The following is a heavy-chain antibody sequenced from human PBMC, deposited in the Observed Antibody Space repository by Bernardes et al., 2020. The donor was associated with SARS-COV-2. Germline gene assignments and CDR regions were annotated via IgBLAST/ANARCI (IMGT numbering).Heavy chain of an antibody. CDR3: VRSGGTYYDSSNLNWFDP. J-gene: IGHJ5*02. D-gene: IGHD3-22*01. V-gene: IGHV4-30-2*01. CDR1: GGSMSSGGHS. Sequence: TLSLTCTFSGGSMSSGGHSWNWIRQPPGKGLEWIGYIYPGGTTYYNPSLRSRVSMSVDRSNNQFSLKLTSVTAADTAVYYCVRSGGTYYDSSNLNWFDPWGQGALVTVSS. CDR2: IYPGGTT.